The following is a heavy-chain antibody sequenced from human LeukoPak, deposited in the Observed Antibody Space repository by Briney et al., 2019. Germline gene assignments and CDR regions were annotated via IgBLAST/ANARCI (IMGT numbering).Heavy chain of an antibody. Sequence: GASVKVSCKASGYTFTSYGISWVRQAPGQGLEWMGWISAYNGNTNYAQKLQGRVTMTTDTSTSTAYMELRSLRAEDTAVYYCATNWNGGAVDYWGQGTLVTVSS. J-gene: IGHJ4*02. V-gene: IGHV1-18*01. CDR3: ATNWNGGAVDY. D-gene: IGHD1-1*01. CDR1: GYTFTSYG. CDR2: ISAYNGNT.